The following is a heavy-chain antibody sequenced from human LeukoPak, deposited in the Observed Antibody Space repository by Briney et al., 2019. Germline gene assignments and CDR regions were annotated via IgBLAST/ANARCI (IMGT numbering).Heavy chain of an antibody. CDR1: GGSISSSNW. CDR2: IYHSGST. V-gene: IGHV4-4*02. D-gene: IGHD1-26*01. CDR3: ARDPVGATSFDY. J-gene: IGHJ4*02. Sequence: PSETLSLTCAVSGGSISSSNWWSWVRQPPGKGLEWIGEIYHSGSTNYNPSLKSRVTISVDTSKNQFSLKLSSVTAADTAVYYCARDPVGATSFDYWGQGTLVTVSS.